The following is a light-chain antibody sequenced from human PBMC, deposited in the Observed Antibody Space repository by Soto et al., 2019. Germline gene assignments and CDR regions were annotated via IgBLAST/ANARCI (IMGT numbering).Light chain of an antibody. CDR2: EVS. J-gene: IGLJ1*01. CDR3: SSYTSSSTYV. Sequence: QSVLTQPPSVSGAPGQRVTISCTGSSTDVGGYNYVSWYQQHPGKAPKVMIYEVSNRPSGVSNRFSGSKSGNTASLTISGLQAEDEADYYCSSYTSSSTYVFGTGTKVTVL. CDR1: STDVGGYNY. V-gene: IGLV2-14*01.